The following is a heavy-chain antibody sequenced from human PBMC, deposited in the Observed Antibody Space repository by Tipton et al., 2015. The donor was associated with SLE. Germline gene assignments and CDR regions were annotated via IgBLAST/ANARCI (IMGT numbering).Heavy chain of an antibody. CDR3: AREDSSGYSN. Sequence: VQLVQSGGGLVQPGGSLRLSCAASGFTFSSYEMNWVRQAPGKGLEWVSYISSSGSTIYYADSVKGRFTISRDNAKNSLYLQMNSLRAEDTAVYYCAREDSSGYSNWGQGTLVTVSS. D-gene: IGHD3-22*01. CDR1: GFTFSSYE. V-gene: IGHV3-48*03. CDR2: ISSSGSTI. J-gene: IGHJ4*02.